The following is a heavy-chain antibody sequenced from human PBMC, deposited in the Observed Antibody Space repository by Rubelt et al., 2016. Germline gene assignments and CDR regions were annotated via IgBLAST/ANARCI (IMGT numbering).Heavy chain of an antibody. V-gene: IGHV4-59*05. J-gene: IGHJ6*02. D-gene: IGHD2-8*02. CDR1: EFGFSTYA. CDR3: VRHSDEGGVGTGAYGMDV. CDR2: INYSRGT. Sequence: GLVQPGGSLRLSCAASEFGFSTYAMSWVRQAPGKGLEWIGSINYSRGTYYNPPLKSRVTIVVDTSKNQFSLELSAVTAADTAVYYCVRHSDEGGVGTGAYGMDVWGQGTTVTVSS.